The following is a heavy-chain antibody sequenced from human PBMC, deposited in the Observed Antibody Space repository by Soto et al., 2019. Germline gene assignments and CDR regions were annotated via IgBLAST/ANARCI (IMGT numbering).Heavy chain of an antibody. CDR2: IRSKAYGGTT. CDR3: TRGAVVVPAALLHYDILTRFDY. V-gene: IGHV3-49*03. Sequence: GGSLRLSCTASGFTFGDYAMSWFRQAPGKGLEWVGFIRSKAYGGTTEYAASVKGRFTISRDDSKSIAYLQMNSLKTEDTAVYYCTRGAVVVPAALLHYDILTRFDYWGQGTLVTVSS. D-gene: IGHD2-2*01. CDR1: GFTFGDYA. J-gene: IGHJ4*02.